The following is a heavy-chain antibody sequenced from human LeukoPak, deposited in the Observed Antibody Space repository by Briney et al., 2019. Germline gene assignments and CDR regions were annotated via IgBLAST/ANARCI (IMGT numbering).Heavy chain of an antibody. CDR3: VRDNSGWYRPALGRETAYYYYYMDV. J-gene: IGHJ6*03. V-gene: IGHV3-7*01. CDR2: IKQDGSEK. CDR1: GFTFSSYW. Sequence: GGSLRLSCAASGFTFSSYWMSWVRQAPGKGLEWVANIKQDGSEKYYVDSVKGRFTISRDNAKNSLYLQMNSLRTEDTAVYYCVRDNSGWYRPALGRETAYYYYYMDVWGKGTTVTVSS. D-gene: IGHD6-19*01.